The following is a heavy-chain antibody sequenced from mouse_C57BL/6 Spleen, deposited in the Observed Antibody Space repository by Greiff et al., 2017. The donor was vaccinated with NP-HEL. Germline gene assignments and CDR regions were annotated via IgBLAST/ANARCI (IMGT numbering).Heavy chain of an antibody. J-gene: IGHJ2*01. D-gene: IGHD2-12*01. Sequence: EVQLVESGGGLVKPGGSLKLSCAASGFTFSSYAMSWVRQTPEKRLEWVATISDGGSYTYYPDNVKGRFTIARDNAKNNLYLQMSHLKSEDTAMYYCARDDDPFDYWGQGTTLTVSS. V-gene: IGHV5-4*01. CDR3: ARDDDPFDY. CDR2: ISDGGSYT. CDR1: GFTFSSYA.